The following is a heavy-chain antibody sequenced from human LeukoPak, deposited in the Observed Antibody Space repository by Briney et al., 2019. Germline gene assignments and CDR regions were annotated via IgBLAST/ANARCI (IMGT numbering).Heavy chain of an antibody. CDR1: GFTFDDFA. CDR3: ARRVTGTNRVYYFDY. Sequence: GGSLRLSCAPSGFTFDDFAMHWVRQAPGKGLEWVSGVSWNSDTIGYADSVKGRFTISRDNAKNSLYLQMNSLRAEDTAVYYCARRVTGTNRVYYFDYWGQGTLVTVSS. J-gene: IGHJ4*02. D-gene: IGHD1-7*01. V-gene: IGHV3-9*01. CDR2: VSWNSDTI.